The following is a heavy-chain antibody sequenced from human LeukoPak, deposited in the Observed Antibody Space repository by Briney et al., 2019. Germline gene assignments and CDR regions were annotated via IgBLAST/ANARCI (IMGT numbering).Heavy chain of an antibody. CDR1: GFTFSSYS. Sequence: AGGSLRLSCAASGFTFSSYSINWVRQASGKGLEWVSYVSSSSSTIYYADSVKGRFTISRDNSKNTLYLQMNSLRAEDTAVYYCAKALAASGAFDIWGQEIMVTVSS. V-gene: IGHV3-48*01. J-gene: IGHJ3*02. CDR3: AKALAASGAFDI. CDR2: VSSSSSTI. D-gene: IGHD3-10*01.